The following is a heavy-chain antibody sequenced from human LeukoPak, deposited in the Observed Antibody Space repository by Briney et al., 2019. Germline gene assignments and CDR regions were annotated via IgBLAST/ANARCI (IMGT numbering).Heavy chain of an antibody. Sequence: SETLSLTCAVYGGSFSGYYWSWIRQPPGKGLEWIGGINHSGSTNHNPSLKSRVTKTTDTSKNQLSPKLSSVTAADTAVYYCARGTMVRGVIIVRPFDYWGQGTLVTVSS. CDR2: INHSGST. CDR3: ARGTMVRGVIIVRPFDY. D-gene: IGHD3-10*01. J-gene: IGHJ4*02. V-gene: IGHV4-34*01. CDR1: GGSFSGYY.